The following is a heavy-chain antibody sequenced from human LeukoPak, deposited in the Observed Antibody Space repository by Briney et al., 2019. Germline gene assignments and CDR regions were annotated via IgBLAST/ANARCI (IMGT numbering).Heavy chain of an antibody. CDR2: IYTSGST. Sequence: PSETLSLTCTVSGASITSYYWSWIRQPAGKGLEWIGRIYTSGSTNYNPSLKSRVTMSVDTFKNQFSLNLSSVTAADTAVYYCAKYSSSSLRAFDIWGQGTKVTVSS. CDR3: AKYSSSSLRAFDI. D-gene: IGHD6-13*01. V-gene: IGHV4-4*07. CDR1: GASITSYY. J-gene: IGHJ3*02.